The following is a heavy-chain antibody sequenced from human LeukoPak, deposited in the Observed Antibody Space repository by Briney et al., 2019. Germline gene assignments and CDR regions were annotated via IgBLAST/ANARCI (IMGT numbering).Heavy chain of an antibody. CDR2: ITTTSSYI. D-gene: IGHD3-10*01. CDR3: AKAFVRGVIITTLDY. Sequence: GGSLRLSCATSGFTFRNSDMNWVRQAPGKGLEWVSSITTTSSYIYYADSVKGRFTISRDNSKNTLYLQMNSLRAEDTAVYYCAKAFVRGVIITTLDYWGQGTLVTVSS. CDR1: GFTFRNSD. J-gene: IGHJ4*02. V-gene: IGHV3-21*04.